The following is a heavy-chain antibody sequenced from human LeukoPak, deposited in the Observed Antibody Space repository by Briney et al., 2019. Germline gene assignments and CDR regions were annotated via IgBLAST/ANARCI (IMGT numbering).Heavy chain of an antibody. V-gene: IGHV1-69*13. CDR3: AREGSSSGWWRAFDI. J-gene: IGHJ3*02. CDR2: IIPIFGTA. D-gene: IGHD6-19*01. Sequence: SVKVSCEASGDTFSSFAINWVRQAPGQGLEWMGGIIPIFGTANYAQKFQGRVTITADESTSTAYMELSSLRSEDTAVYYCAREGSSSGWWRAFDIWGQGTMVTVSS. CDR1: GDTFSSFA.